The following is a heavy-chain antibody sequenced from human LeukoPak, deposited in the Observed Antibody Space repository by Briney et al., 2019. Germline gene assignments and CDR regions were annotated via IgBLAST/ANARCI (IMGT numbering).Heavy chain of an antibody. J-gene: IGHJ4*02. V-gene: IGHV4-30-2*01. CDR1: GASITTSGFY. CDR2: IYQSGGS. CDR3: ARGTNPLYNWQHEGFDY. Sequence: SETLSLTCSVSGASITTSGFYYTWIRQPPGKGLEWLGCIYQSGGSFYNPSLKSRVTISIDRPNNQFSLKMTSVTAADTAVYYCARGTNPLYNWQHEGFDYWGQGTLIAVSS. D-gene: IGHD1-20*01.